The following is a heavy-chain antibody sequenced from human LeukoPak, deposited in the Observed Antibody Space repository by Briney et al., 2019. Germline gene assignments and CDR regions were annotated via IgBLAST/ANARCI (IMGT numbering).Heavy chain of an antibody. D-gene: IGHD2-2*01. CDR2: INPNSGGT. CDR1: GYTFTGYY. Sequence: GASVKLSCKASGYTFTGYYMHWVRQAPGQGLEWMGWINPNSGGTNYAQKFQGRVTMTRDTSISTAYMELSRLRSDDTAVYYCARDLGYCSSTSCYPSLFDYWGQGTLVTVSA. V-gene: IGHV1-2*02. CDR3: ARDLGYCSSTSCYPSLFDY. J-gene: IGHJ4*02.